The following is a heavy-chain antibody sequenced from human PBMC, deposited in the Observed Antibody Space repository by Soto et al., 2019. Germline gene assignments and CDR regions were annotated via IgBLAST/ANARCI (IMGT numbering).Heavy chain of an antibody. Sequence: GGSLRLSCAASGFTFSSYAMSWVRQAPGKGLEWVSGITASGGSTSYADSVKGRFTISRDNSKNTLYLQMNSLRAEDTAVYYCANTQGIVLVPAAIWYWGQGTLVTVSS. J-gene: IGHJ4*02. D-gene: IGHD2-2*02. CDR3: ANTQGIVLVPAAIWY. CDR2: ITASGGST. CDR1: GFTFSSYA. V-gene: IGHV3-23*01.